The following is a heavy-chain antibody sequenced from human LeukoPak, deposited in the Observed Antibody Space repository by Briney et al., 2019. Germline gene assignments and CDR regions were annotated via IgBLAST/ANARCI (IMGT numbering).Heavy chain of an antibody. D-gene: IGHD4/OR15-4a*01. CDR1: GFTFSSYG. CDR2: IWYGGSNK. V-gene: IGHV3-30*02. CDR3: AKDKGRANWDAFDI. J-gene: IGHJ3*02. Sequence: GGSLRLSCAASGFTFSSYGMHWVRQAPGKGLEWVAVIWYGGSNKYYADSVKGRFTISRDNSKNTLYLQMNSLRAEDTAVYYCAKDKGRANWDAFDIWGQGTMVTVSS.